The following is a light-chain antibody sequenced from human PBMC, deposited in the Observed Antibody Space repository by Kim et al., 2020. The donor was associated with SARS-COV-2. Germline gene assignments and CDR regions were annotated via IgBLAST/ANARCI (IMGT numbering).Light chain of an antibody. CDR1: QSSSSY. CDR3: QQSYSTWT. V-gene: IGKV1-39*01. Sequence: SASVGGRVSITCRESQSSSSYLNWCEQEPRKAPKLLIYAASSLQSGVPSRFSGSGSGTDFTLTISSLQPEDFATYYCQQSYSTWTFGQGTKVDIK. CDR2: AAS. J-gene: IGKJ1*01.